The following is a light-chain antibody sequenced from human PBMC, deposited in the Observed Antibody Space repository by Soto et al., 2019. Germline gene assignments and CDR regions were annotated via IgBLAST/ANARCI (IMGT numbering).Light chain of an antibody. CDR1: SSDVGGYNY. CDR2: NVS. J-gene: IGLJ3*02. V-gene: IGLV2-14*01. Sequence: QSALTQSASASGSPGQSITISCTGTSSDVGGYNYVSWYQQHPGKAPKLIIYNVSNRPSGVSSRFSGSKSGNTASLTISGLQAEEEAYYCCSSYTSTNSWVFGGGTKLTVL. CDR3: SSYTSTNSWV.